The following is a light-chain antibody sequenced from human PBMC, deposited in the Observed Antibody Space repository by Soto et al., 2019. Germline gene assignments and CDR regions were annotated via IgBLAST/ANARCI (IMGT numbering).Light chain of an antibody. Sequence: EIVLTQSPGTLALSPGERATLSCRASQSVSSSLLAWYQQKPGQAPMLLVYSTSSRATGIPDRFSGSGSETDFTLTISNLEPEDFAVYYCQHYGSSRTFGQGTKVEI. CDR2: STS. CDR3: QHYGSSRT. CDR1: QSVSSSL. J-gene: IGKJ1*01. V-gene: IGKV3-20*01.